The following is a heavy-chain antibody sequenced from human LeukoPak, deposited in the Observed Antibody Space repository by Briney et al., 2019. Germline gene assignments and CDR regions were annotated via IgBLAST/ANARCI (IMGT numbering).Heavy chain of an antibody. CDR2: IYYSGST. V-gene: IGHV4-59*01. D-gene: IGHD3-10*01. CDR1: GGTISSYY. CDR3: ARSTGDY. J-gene: IGHJ4*02. Sequence: SETLSLTCTVSGGTISSYYWSWIRQPPGKGLEWIGYIYYSGSTNYNPSLKSRVTISVDTYKNQFSLKLSSVTAADTAVYYCARSTGDYWGQGTLVTVSS.